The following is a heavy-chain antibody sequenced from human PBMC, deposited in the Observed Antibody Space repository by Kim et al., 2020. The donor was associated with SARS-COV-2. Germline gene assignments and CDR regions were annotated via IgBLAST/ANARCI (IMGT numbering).Heavy chain of an antibody. J-gene: IGHJ6*02. Sequence: GDGKSHVDSVKGRFTSSRDNAKNSLDLKMNSLRAEDTAVYYCVRYGMDVWGQGTTVTVSS. V-gene: IGHV3-7*04. CDR3: VRYGMDV. CDR2: GDGK.